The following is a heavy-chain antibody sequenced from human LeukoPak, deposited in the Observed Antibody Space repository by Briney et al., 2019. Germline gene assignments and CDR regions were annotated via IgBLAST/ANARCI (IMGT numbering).Heavy chain of an antibody. V-gene: IGHV1-18*01. CDR3: ARNLGLRYFDWVDY. CDR2: ISAYNGNT. Sequence: GASVKVSCKASGCTFTSYGISWVRQAPGQGLEWMGWISAYNGNTNYAQKLQGRVTMTTDTSTSTAYMELRSLRSDDTAVYYCARNLGLRYFDWVDYWGQGTLVTVSS. J-gene: IGHJ4*02. CDR1: GCTFTSYG. D-gene: IGHD3-9*01.